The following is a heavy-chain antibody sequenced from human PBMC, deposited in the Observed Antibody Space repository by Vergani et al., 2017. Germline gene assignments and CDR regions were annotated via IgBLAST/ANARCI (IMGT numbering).Heavy chain of an antibody. V-gene: IGHV1-69*01. CDR2: IIPIFGTA. D-gene: IGHD3-16*01. CDR1: GGTFSSYA. Sequence: QVQLVQSGAEVKKPGSSVKVSCKASGGTFSSYAISWVRQAPGQGLEWMGGIIPIFGTANYAQKFQGRVTITADESTSTAYMELSSLRSEDTAVYYCAGIWSRASWGGVNRDYGPLCYWGQGTLVTVSS. J-gene: IGHJ4*02. CDR3: AGIWSRASWGGVNRDYGPLCY.